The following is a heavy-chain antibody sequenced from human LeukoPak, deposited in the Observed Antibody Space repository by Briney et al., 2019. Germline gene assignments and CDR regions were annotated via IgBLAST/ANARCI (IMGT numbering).Heavy chain of an antibody. CDR3: ARGVAAAGRYYYYYMDV. D-gene: IGHD6-13*01. CDR1: GFTFSSYA. J-gene: IGHJ6*03. Sequence: PGGSLRLSCAASGFTFSSYAMHWVRQAPGKGLEWVAVISYDGSNKYYADSVKGRFTISRDNSKNTLYLQMNSLRAEDTAVYYCARGVAAAGRYYYYYMDVWGKGTTVTVPS. CDR2: ISYDGSNK. V-gene: IGHV3-30*04.